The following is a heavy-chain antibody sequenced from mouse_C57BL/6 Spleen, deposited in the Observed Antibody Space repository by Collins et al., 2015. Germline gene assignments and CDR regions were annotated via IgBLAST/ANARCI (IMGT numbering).Heavy chain of an antibody. Sequence: EVQLQQSGAELVKPGASVKLSCTASGFNIKDTYMHWVKQRPEQGLEWIGRIDPANGNTKYDPKFQGKATITADTSSNTAYLQLSSLTSEDTAVYYCARRGGNYVAWFAYWGQGTLVTVSA. V-gene: IGHV14-3*02. J-gene: IGHJ3*01. D-gene: IGHD2-1*01. CDR2: IDPANGNT. CDR3: ARRGGNYVAWFAY. CDR1: GFNIKDTY.